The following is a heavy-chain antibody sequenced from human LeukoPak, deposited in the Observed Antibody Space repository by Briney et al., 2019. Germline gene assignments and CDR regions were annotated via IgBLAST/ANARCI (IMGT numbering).Heavy chain of an antibody. J-gene: IGHJ4*02. V-gene: IGHV1-18*01. CDR1: GYTLTNYN. D-gene: IGHD4-23*01. Sequence: ASVKVSCKASGYTLTNYNISWVRQAPGQGLEWMGWINTYKGDTLYAQKLQGRVTMTADTSTNTAYMELRSLRFDNTAVYYCAREFGHCYGDNCFYFFDTWGQGFRVTVSS. CDR3: AREFGHCYGDNCFYFFDT. CDR2: INTYKGDT.